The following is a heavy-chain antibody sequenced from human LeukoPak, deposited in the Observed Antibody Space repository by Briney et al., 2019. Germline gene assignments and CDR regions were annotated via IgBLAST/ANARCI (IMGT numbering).Heavy chain of an antibody. J-gene: IGHJ5*02. Sequence: GGSLRLSCAASGFSFSSYGMHWVRQAPGKGLEWVAVIWYDGSKKYYADSVKGRFIISRDNSRNTLYLQMNSLRAEDTAVYYCARHDWFDPWGRGTLVTVSS. V-gene: IGHV3-33*01. CDR3: ARHDWFDP. CDR1: GFSFSSYG. CDR2: IWYDGSKK.